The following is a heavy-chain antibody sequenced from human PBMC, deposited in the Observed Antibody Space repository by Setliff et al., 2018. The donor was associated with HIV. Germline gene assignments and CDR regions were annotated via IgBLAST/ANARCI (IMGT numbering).Heavy chain of an antibody. D-gene: IGHD2-15*01. CDR2: IYYTGSP. CDR1: GGSISSSTFY. V-gene: IGHV4-39*01. J-gene: IGHJ4*02. CDR3: ATYLLRFHPGYTGVAAGYYFDY. Sequence: PSETLSLTCTVSGGSISSSTFYWGWIRQPPGKGLEWIGNIYYTGSPYYNPSLKSRVTISVDTSKNQFSLKLGSVTAADTAVYYCATYLLRFHPGYTGVAAGYYFDYWGQGTLVTVSS.